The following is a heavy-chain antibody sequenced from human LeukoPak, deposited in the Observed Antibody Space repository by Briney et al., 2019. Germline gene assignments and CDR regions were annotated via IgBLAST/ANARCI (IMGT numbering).Heavy chain of an antibody. Sequence: SVKVSCKASGGTFSSYAISWVRQAPGQGLEWMGRIIPILGIANYAQKFQGRVTITADKSTSTAYMELSSLRSEDTAVYYCARDTVTTGIDYWGQGILVTVSS. CDR3: ARDTVTTGIDY. D-gene: IGHD4-17*01. CDR2: IIPILGIA. CDR1: GGTFSSYA. J-gene: IGHJ4*02. V-gene: IGHV1-69*04.